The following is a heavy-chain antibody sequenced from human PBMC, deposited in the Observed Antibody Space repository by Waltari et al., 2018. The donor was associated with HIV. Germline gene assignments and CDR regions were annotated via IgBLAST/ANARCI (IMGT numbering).Heavy chain of an antibody. Sequence: QVQLVQSGAEVKKPGASVKVSCKVSGYTLTELSMHWVRQAPGKGLEWMGGFDPEDGETIYAQKFQGRVTMTEDTSTDTAYMELSSLRSEDTAVYYCATGPGVTPDLRNWFDPWGQGTLVTVSS. D-gene: IGHD2-21*02. J-gene: IGHJ5*02. V-gene: IGHV1-24*01. CDR2: FDPEDGET. CDR3: ATGPGVTPDLRNWFDP. CDR1: GYTLTELS.